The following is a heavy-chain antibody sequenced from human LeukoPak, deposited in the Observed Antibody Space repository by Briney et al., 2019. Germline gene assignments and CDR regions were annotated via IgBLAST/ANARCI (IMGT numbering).Heavy chain of an antibody. V-gene: IGHV3-23*01. CDR2: ISGSGGST. J-gene: IGHJ3*02. CDR1: GFTFSSYS. Sequence: GGSLRLSCAASGFTFSSYSMNWVRQAPGKGLEWVSAISGSGGSTYYADSVKGRFTISRDNSKNTLYLQMNSLRAEDTAVYYCATSSTYYYDSREDWYAFDIWGQGTMVTVSS. CDR3: ATSSTYYYDSREDWYAFDI. D-gene: IGHD3-22*01.